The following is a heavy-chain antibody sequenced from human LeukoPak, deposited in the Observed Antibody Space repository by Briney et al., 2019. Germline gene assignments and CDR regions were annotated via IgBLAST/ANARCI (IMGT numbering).Heavy chain of an antibody. D-gene: IGHD5-12*01. CDR2: IYYSGST. Sequence: SETLSLTCTVSGGSISSYYWSWIRQPPGKGLEWIGYIYYSGSTNYNPSLKSRVTISVDTSKNQFSLKLSSVTAADTAVYYCARGRGYRHFDYWGQGTLVTVSS. J-gene: IGHJ4*02. CDR3: ARGRGYRHFDY. V-gene: IGHV4-59*01. CDR1: GGSISSYY.